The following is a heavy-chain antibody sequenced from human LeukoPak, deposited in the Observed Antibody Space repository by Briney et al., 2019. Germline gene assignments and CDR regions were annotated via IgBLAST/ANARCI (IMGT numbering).Heavy chain of an antibody. CDR3: AKTTFYGDSGDY. D-gene: IGHD4-17*01. J-gene: IGHJ4*02. V-gene: IGHV3-30*04. Sequence: GGSLRLSCAASGFIFSTYAMHWVRQAPGKGPEWVAVISYGGSNKYYADSVKGRFTISRDNSKNTLYLQMNSLRAEDTAVYYCAKTTFYGDSGDYWGQGTLVTVSS. CDR2: ISYGGSNK. CDR1: GFIFSTYA.